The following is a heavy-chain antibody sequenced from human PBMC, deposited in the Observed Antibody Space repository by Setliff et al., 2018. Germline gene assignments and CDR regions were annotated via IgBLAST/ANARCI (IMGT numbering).Heavy chain of an antibody. Sequence: SETLSLTCTVSGASLNSGTYYWGWIRQPPGKGLEWIGRIYYSGSTYYIPSLKSRVTISVDTSQNQFSLKLSSVTAADTAVYYCARDKYTYGYFDWFDPWGQGTLVT. D-gene: IGHD5-18*01. J-gene: IGHJ5*02. V-gene: IGHV4-39*07. CDR1: GASLNSGTYY. CDR2: IYYSGST. CDR3: ARDKYTYGYFDWFDP.